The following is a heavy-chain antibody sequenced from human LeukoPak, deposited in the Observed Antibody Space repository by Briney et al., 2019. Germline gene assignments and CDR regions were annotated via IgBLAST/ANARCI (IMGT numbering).Heavy chain of an antibody. Sequence: SETLSLTCSVSGDSISNYYWSWIRQPPGKGLELIGHIYSSGSTNYNPSLKSRVTVSLDTSKNQFSLRLSSVTAADTAVYYCARATPLYYFDYWGQGTLVTVSS. D-gene: IGHD2-2*02. CDR1: GDSISNYY. V-gene: IGHV4-59*01. J-gene: IGHJ4*02. CDR3: ARATPLYYFDY. CDR2: IYSSGST.